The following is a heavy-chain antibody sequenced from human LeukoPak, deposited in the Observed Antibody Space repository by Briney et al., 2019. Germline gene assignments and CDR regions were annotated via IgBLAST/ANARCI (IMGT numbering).Heavy chain of an antibody. Sequence: SVKVSCKASGYTFTSYYMHWVRQAPGQGLEWMGRIIPIFGTANYAQKFQGRVTINADEFTSTVYMELYSLTSEDTAVHYCARDRGYSYAKKSSYYYYMDVWGKGTTVTISS. CDR1: GYTFTSYY. J-gene: IGHJ6*03. CDR3: ARDRGYSYAKKSSYYYYMDV. D-gene: IGHD5-18*01. V-gene: IGHV1-69*13. CDR2: IIPIFGTA.